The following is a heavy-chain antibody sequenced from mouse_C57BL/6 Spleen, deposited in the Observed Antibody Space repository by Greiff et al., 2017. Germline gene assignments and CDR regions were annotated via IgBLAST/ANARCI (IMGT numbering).Heavy chain of an antibody. V-gene: IGHV10-1*01. CDR1: GFSFNTYA. D-gene: IGHD1-1*01. Sequence: EVQLVESGGGLVQPKGSLKLSCAASGFSFNTYAMNWVRQAPGKGLEWVARIRSKSNNYATYYADSVKDRFTISRDDSESMLYLQMNNLKTEDTAMYYCVREGYYGSCDFDYWGQGTTLTVSS. CDR2: IRSKSNNYAT. CDR3: VREGYYGSCDFDY. J-gene: IGHJ2*01.